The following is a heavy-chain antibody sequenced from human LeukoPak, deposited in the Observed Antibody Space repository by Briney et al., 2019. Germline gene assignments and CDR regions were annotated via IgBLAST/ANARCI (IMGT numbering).Heavy chain of an antibody. CDR2: ISNSNTI. D-gene: IGHD6-25*01. CDR1: GFTFSTYS. V-gene: IGHV3-48*01. CDR3: AGRITASGKHYFDY. Sequence: WCALTLSYAPSGFTFSTYSVNGVRPAPRKGLEWVSYISNSNTIYYPDSVQRRFTISIDNPKNSLYLPVNSLSAHDTAVYYFAGRITASGKHYFDYWGQGNLVTVSS. J-gene: IGHJ4*02.